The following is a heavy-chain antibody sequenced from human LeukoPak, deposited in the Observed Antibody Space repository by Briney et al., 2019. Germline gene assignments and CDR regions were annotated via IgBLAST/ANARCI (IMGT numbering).Heavy chain of an antibody. CDR3: ARWDGYSSSPDY. D-gene: IGHD6-13*01. V-gene: IGHV1-2*02. Sequence: GASVKVSCKASGYTFTGFYMHWVRQAPGQGLELMGWINPHSADTGYAQKFLGRVTMTRDMSISTIYMELTRLRSDDTALYYCARWDGYSSSPDYWGQGPLVPVSS. J-gene: IGHJ4*02. CDR1: GYTFTGFY. CDR2: INPHSADT.